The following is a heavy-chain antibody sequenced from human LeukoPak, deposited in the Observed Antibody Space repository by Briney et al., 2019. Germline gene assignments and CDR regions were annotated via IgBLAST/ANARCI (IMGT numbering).Heavy chain of an antibody. CDR1: GGSISSYY. J-gene: IGHJ4*02. V-gene: IGHV4-59*01. Sequence: PSETLSLTCTVSGGSISSYYWSWIRQPPGKGLEWIGYIYYSGSTNYNSSLKSRVTISVDTSKNQFSLKLSSVTAADTAVYYCARVRAIQLWFSQWAYYFDYWGQGTLVTVSS. CDR2: IYYSGST. CDR3: ARVRAIQLWFSQWAYYFDY. D-gene: IGHD5-18*01.